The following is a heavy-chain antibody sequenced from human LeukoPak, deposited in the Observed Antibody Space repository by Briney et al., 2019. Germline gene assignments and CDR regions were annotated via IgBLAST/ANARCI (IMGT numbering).Heavy chain of an antibody. J-gene: IGHJ5*02. CDR2: ISTYNAYT. V-gene: IGHV1-18*01. D-gene: IGHD6-19*01. Sequence: ASVKVSCKASGYTFTSYGISWVRQAPGQGLEWMGWISTYNAYTNYAQKLQGRVTLTTDTSTSTAYMELRSLRSDDTAVYYCAREGRYSSGWYLGVWFDPWGQGTLVTVSS. CDR1: GYTFTSYG. CDR3: AREGRYSSGWYLGVWFDP.